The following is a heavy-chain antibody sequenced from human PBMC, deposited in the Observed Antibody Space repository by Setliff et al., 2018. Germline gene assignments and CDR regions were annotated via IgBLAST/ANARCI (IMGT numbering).Heavy chain of an antibody. CDR2: IYFSGST. CDR1: DGSFSDYY. V-gene: IGHV4-30-4*08. J-gene: IGHJ5*02. CDR3: AREVAGTYHYFDP. Sequence: SETLSLTCAVFDGSFSDYYWNWIRQPPGKGLEWIGYIYFSGSTYYNPSLKSRVTLSLDTSKNQFSLKLNSVTAADTALYFCAREVAGTYHYFDPWGQGTLVTVSS. D-gene: IGHD6-19*01.